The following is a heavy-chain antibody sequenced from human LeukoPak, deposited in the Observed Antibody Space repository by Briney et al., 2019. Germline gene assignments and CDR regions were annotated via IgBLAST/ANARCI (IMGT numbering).Heavy chain of an antibody. Sequence: GGSLRLSCVVSGITFSDYYMGWIRQTPGKGLECVSYISPSGRTLNYADSVKGRFTISRDNAKKSFYLQMSSLRADDTAVYYCARKGRDVYNFADWGQGTLVTVSS. CDR1: GITFSDYY. D-gene: IGHD5-24*01. CDR3: ARKGRDVYNFAD. V-gene: IGHV3-11*01. CDR2: ISPSGRTL. J-gene: IGHJ4*02.